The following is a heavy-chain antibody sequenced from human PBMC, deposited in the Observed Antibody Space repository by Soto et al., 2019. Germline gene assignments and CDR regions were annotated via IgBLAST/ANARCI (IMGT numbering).Heavy chain of an antibody. Sequence: GGSLRLSCAASGFAFNIYAIHWVRQAPGKGLEWVAVISHDGTNRYYTDSVRGRFTISRDNSKNTVYLEMDSLRADDTAVYYCARSSGVPTPDFDYWGQGPLVTVSS. CDR1: GFAFNIYA. CDR3: ARSSGVPTPDFDY. V-gene: IGHV3-30-3*01. J-gene: IGHJ4*02. D-gene: IGHD3-3*01. CDR2: ISHDGTNR.